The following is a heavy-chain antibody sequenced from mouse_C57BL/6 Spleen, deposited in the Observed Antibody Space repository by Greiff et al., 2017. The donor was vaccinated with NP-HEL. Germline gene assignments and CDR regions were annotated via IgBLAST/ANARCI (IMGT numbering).Heavy chain of an antibody. Sequence: QSCKASGYTFTSYWMQWVKQRPGQGLEWIGEIDPSDSYTNYNQKFKGKATLTVDTSSSTAYMQLSSLTSEDSAVYYCARFFTTVVATKYFDVWGTGTTVTVSS. CDR2: IDPSDSYT. J-gene: IGHJ1*03. CDR3: ARFFTTVVATKYFDV. V-gene: IGHV1-50*01. CDR1: GYTFTSYW. D-gene: IGHD1-1*01.